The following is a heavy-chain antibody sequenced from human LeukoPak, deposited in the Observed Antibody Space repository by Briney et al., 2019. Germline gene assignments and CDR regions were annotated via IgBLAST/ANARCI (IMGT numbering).Heavy chain of an antibody. CDR3: AKGSGSVAY. CDR2: IGGSGGST. J-gene: IGHJ4*02. D-gene: IGHD3-10*01. CDR1: GFTFSSYA. V-gene: IGHV3-23*01. Sequence: GGSLRLSCAASGFTFSSYAMSWVRQAPGKGLEWVSSIGGSGGSTYYADSVKGRFTLSRDNSMNTLYLQMNSLRAEDTAVYYCAKGSGSVAYWGQGTLVTVSS.